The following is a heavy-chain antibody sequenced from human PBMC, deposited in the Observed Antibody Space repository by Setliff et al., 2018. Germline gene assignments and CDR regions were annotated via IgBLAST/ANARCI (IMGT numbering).Heavy chain of an antibody. D-gene: IGHD1-1*01. V-gene: IGHV4-59*12. CDR2: IYYSGST. Sequence: PSETLSLTCTVSGGSISSYYWSWIRQPPGKGLEWIGYIYYSGSTNYNPSLNSRLTISVDTSKNQFSLRLTSVTAADTAIYYCARVRNTQNGFFDYWSQGTLVTVS. CDR3: ARVRNTQNGFFDY. J-gene: IGHJ4*02. CDR1: GGSISSYY.